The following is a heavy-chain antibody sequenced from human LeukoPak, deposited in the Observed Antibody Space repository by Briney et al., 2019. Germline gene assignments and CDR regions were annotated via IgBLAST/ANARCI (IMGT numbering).Heavy chain of an antibody. CDR3: AREILGGLNPGAY. CDR1: GASISDYY. CDR2: FSNSGTT. Sequence: SETLSLTCTVSGASISDYYWSWIRQPPGKGLEWIGFFSNSGTTNYNPSLKSRVTMSVDTSKNQFSLKLSSVTAADTAVYYCAREILGGLNPGAYWGQGTLVTVSS. V-gene: IGHV4-59*12. J-gene: IGHJ4*02. D-gene: IGHD1-14*01.